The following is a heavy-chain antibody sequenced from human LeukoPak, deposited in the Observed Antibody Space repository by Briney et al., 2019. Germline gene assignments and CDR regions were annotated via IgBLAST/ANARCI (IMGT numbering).Heavy chain of an antibody. CDR2: INTNGDDT. D-gene: IGHD3-10*01. J-gene: IGHJ4*02. CDR3: VKDLRGGGYYTSFDY. V-gene: IGHV3-64D*09. CDR1: GFTFSTYA. Sequence: PGGSLRLSCSASGFTFSTYAMHRVRQAPGKGLEHVSTINTNGDDTYYADSVKGRFTISRDNSKRTLYLQMSRLRAEDTAVYYCVKDLRGGGYYTSFDYWGQGTLVTVSS.